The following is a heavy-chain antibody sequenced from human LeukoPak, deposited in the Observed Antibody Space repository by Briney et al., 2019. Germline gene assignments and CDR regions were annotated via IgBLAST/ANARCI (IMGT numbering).Heavy chain of an antibody. V-gene: IGHV3-48*03. CDR1: GFTLSSYE. D-gene: IGHD3-10*01. CDR3: ARRAGYGSGSYYDY. CDR2: IRSSGSTI. Sequence: GGSLRLSCAVSGFTLSSYEINWVRQAPGKGLEWVSYIRSSGSTIYYADSVKGRFTFSRDNAKNSLYLQMNSLRAEDTAVYYCARRAGYGSGSYYDYWGQGTLVTVSS. J-gene: IGHJ4*02.